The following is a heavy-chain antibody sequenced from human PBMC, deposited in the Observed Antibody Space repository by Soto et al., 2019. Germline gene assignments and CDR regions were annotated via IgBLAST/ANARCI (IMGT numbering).Heavy chain of an antibody. Sequence: PGGSLRLSCAASGFTFSNAWMNWVRQAPGKGLEWVGRIKSKTDGGTTDYAEPVKGRYTISRDDSKKTLYLQMNSLKTEDTAVYYCTTADCSSTSCPFSHYYYYGMDVWGQGTTVTVSS. CDR3: TTADCSSTSCPFSHYYYYGMDV. CDR2: IKSKTDGGTT. CDR1: GFTFSNAW. D-gene: IGHD2-2*01. V-gene: IGHV3-15*07. J-gene: IGHJ6*02.